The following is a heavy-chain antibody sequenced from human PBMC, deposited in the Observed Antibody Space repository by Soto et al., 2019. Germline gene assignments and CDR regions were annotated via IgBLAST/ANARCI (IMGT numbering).Heavy chain of an antibody. CDR2: ISGSGGST. J-gene: IGHJ4*02. V-gene: IGHV3-23*01. CDR1: GFTFSSYA. D-gene: IGHD3-22*01. Sequence: EVQLLESGGGLVQPGGSLRLSCAASGFTFSSYAMSWVRQAPGKGLEWVSAISGSGGSTYYADSVQGRFTISRDNSKNTLYMQMNSLRAEDTAVYYCAKVHGYYYDSSGYPYWGQGTLVTVSS. CDR3: AKVHGYYYDSSGYPY.